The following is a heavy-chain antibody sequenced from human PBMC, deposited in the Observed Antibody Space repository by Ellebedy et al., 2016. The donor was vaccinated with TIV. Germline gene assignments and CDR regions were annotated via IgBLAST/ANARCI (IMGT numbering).Heavy chain of an antibody. V-gene: IGHV4-34*01. CDR1: GGSFSGYY. D-gene: IGHD2-2*01. CDR3: ARESSTSPDAFDI. Sequence: SETLSLXCAVYGGSFSGYYWSWIRQPPGKGLEWIGEINHSGSTNYNPSLKSRVTISVDTSKNQFSLKLSSVTAADTAVYYCARESSTSPDAFDIWGQGTMVTVSS. CDR2: INHSGST. J-gene: IGHJ3*02.